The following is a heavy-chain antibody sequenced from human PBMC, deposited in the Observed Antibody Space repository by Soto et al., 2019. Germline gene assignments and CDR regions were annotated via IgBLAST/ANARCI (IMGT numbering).Heavy chain of an antibody. CDR1: GGSFSGYY. J-gene: IGHJ5*02. V-gene: IGHV4-34*09. D-gene: IGHD3-22*01. CDR2: IYYSVST. CDR3: ARDNKYYDSSGPTNWFDP. Sequence: PSETLSLTCAVYGGSFSGYYWSWIRQPPGKGLESIGYIYYSVSTYYNPPLKSRVTISVDTSKNQFSLKLSSVTAADTAVYYCARDNKYYDSSGPTNWFDPWGQGTLVTVSS.